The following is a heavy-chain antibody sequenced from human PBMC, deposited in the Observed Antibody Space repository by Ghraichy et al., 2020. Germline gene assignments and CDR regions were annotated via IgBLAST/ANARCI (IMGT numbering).Heavy chain of an antibody. V-gene: IGHV3-21*06. J-gene: IGHJ4*02. CDR3: VREVGIFTGHYDQ. Sequence: GGSLRLSCAASGFTFSNFEMNWVRQAPGRGLEWVSHISSLRSYIYYADSVRGRFTISRDNANNSLYLQMNGLRAEDTAVYYCVREVGIFTGHYDQWGQGILVTVSS. CDR2: ISSLRSYI. D-gene: IGHD3-9*01. CDR1: GFTFSNFE.